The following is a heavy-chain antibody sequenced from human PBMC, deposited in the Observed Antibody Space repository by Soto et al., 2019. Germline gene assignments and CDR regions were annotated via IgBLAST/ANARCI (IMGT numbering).Heavy chain of an antibody. J-gene: IGHJ5*02. CDR2: IIPIFGTA. Sequence: QVQLVQSGAEVKKPGSSVKVSCKASGGTFSSYAISWVRQAPGQGLEWMGGIIPIFGTANYAQKFQGRVTITADESTSTAYMELSSLRSEETAVYYCARGGGYSYGSASYNWFDPWGQGTLVTVSS. CDR1: GGTFSSYA. D-gene: IGHD5-18*01. V-gene: IGHV1-69*01. CDR3: ARGGGYSYGSASYNWFDP.